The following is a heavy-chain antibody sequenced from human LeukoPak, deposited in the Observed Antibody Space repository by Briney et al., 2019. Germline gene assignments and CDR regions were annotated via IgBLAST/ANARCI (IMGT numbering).Heavy chain of an antibody. CDR2: INPNSGGT. Sequence: ASVKVSCKASGYTFTGYYMHWVRQAPGQGLEWMGWINPNSGGTNYAQKFQGRVTMTRDTSISTAYMELSRLRSDDTAVYYCARDRNWLSGSYYVAFDIWGQGTMVTVSS. D-gene: IGHD1-26*01. J-gene: IGHJ3*02. V-gene: IGHV1-2*02. CDR1: GYTFTGYY. CDR3: ARDRNWLSGSYYVAFDI.